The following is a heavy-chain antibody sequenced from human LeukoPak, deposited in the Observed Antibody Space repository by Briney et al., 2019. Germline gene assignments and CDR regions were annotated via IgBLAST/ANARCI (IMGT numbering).Heavy chain of an antibody. V-gene: IGHV6-1*01. J-gene: IGHJ4*02. CDR3: ARSPEAYDSSGYDY. CDR2: TYYRSKWYN. CDR1: GDSVSSNSAA. D-gene: IGHD3-22*01. Sequence: SQTLSLTCAISGDSVSSNSAAWNWIRQSPSRGLKWLGRTYYRSKWYNDYEVSVKSRITINPDTSKNQFSLQLNSVTPEDTAVYYCARSPEAYDSSGYDYWGQGTLVTVSS.